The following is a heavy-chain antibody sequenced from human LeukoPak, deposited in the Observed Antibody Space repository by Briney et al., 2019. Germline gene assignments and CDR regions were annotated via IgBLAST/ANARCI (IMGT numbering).Heavy chain of an antibody. V-gene: IGHV3-9*01. Sequence: GGSLRLSCAASGFTFDEYAMHWVRQIPGKGLEWVSGISWKSDNIGYADSVKGRFTISRDNAKNSLYLQMNSLRAEDTALYYCAKASGRSWYGDNWFDPWGQGTLVTVSS. D-gene: IGHD6-13*01. CDR2: ISWKSDNI. CDR3: AKASGRSWYGDNWFDP. CDR1: GFTFDEYA. J-gene: IGHJ5*02.